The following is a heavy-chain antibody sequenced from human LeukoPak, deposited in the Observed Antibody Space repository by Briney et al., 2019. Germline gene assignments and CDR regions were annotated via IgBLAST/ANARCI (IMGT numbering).Heavy chain of an antibody. D-gene: IGHD3-10*01. Sequence: SETLSLTCTVSGGSISSYCWSWIRQPPGKGLEWIGYIYTSGSTNYNPSLKSRVTISVDTSKNQFSLKLSSVTAADTAVYYCAGRGYYYMDVWGKGTTVTVSS. CDR2: IYTSGST. CDR3: AGRGYYYMDV. J-gene: IGHJ6*03. CDR1: GGSISSYC. V-gene: IGHV4-4*09.